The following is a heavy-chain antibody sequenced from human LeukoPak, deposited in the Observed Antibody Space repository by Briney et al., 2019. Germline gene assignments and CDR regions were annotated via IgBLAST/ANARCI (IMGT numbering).Heavy chain of an antibody. D-gene: IGHD3-10*01. CDR1: GVSFSGYY. J-gene: IGHJ3*02. V-gene: IGHV4-34*01. CDR2: INHSGST. CDR3: ASQSPGVEAFAI. Sequence: SETLSLTCAVYGVSFSGYYWSWIRQPPGKGLEWIGEINHSGSTNYNPSLKSRVTISVDTPKDQFSPKHSSVTALDTAVYYCASQSPGVEAFAIWGQGTMVTVSS.